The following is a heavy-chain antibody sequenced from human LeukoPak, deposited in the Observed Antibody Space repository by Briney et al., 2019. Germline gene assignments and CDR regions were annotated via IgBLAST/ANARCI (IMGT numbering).Heavy chain of an antibody. J-gene: IGHJ4*02. CDR3: ARDTLMLDNGDYKEGDY. V-gene: IGHV3-48*04. CDR2: INSVGSTI. CDR1: GLGFSKYA. D-gene: IGHD4-17*01. Sequence: GGSLRLSCAASGLGFSKYAMNWVRPAPGKGLEWVSYINSVGSTIYYADSLKGRFTISKDNAKNSLDLQMHSLRAEDTAMYYCARDTLMLDNGDYKEGDYWGQGTLVIVSS.